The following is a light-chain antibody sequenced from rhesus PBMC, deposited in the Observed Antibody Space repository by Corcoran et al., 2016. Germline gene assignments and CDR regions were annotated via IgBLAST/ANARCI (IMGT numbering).Light chain of an antibody. CDR3: QHNYGTPLT. CDR2: KAS. Sequence: DIQMTQSPSSLSASVGDRVTITCRTSENVNNYLNWYQQKPGKAPKLLILKASTLQSGVPSSFSGSGSGTIHIFTISSLQSEDVATYYCQHNYGTPLTFGGGTKVEIK. CDR1: ENVNNY. J-gene: IGKJ4*01. V-gene: IGKV1-74*01.